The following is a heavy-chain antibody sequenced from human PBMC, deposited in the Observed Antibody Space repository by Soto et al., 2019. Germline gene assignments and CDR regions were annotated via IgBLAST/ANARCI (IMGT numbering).Heavy chain of an antibody. D-gene: IGHD2-8*01. J-gene: IGHJ6*03. CDR3: ARHQGVYAGYYMDV. V-gene: IGHV4-59*08. CDR2: IYYSGST. CDR1: GGSISSYY. Sequence: SETLSLTCTVSGGSISSYYWSWIRQPPGKGLEWIGYIYYSGSTNYNPSLKSRVTISVDTSKNQFSLKLSSVTAADTAVYYCARHQGVYAGYYMDVWGKGTTVTVSS.